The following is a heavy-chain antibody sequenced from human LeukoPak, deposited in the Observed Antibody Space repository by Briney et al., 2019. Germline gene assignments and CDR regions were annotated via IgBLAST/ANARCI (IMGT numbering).Heavy chain of an antibody. CDR1: GFTFSSYA. V-gene: IGHV4-34*01. J-gene: IGHJ4*02. CDR3: ARSMYANWEIYFDY. Sequence: GSLRLSCAASGFTFSSYAMSWIRQPPGKGLEWIGEINHSGSTNYNPSLKSRVTISVDTSKNQFSLKLSSVTAADTAVYYCARSMYANWEIYFDYWGQGTLVTVSS. D-gene: IGHD2-8*01. CDR2: INHSGST.